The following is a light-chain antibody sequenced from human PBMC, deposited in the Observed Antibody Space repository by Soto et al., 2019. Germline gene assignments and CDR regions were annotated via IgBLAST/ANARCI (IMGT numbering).Light chain of an antibody. V-gene: IGLV1-44*01. Sequence: HCELTQPPSASGTPGQRVTISCSGSNSNIGSNPVHWYQQFPGTAPKVLIYSNYQRPSGVPDRFSGSKSGTSASLAISGLQSEEDAEYFCSSYTTTSIYVFGPVSKLPVL. J-gene: IGLJ1*01. CDR1: NSNIGSNP. CDR3: SSYTTTSIYV. CDR2: SNY.